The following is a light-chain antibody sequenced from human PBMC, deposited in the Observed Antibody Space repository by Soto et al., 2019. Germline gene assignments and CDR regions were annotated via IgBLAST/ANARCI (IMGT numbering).Light chain of an antibody. V-gene: IGKV1-33*01. CDR3: QQCDDFIT. J-gene: IGKJ4*01. CDR2: EVS. Sequence: DIQMTQSPSSLSASVGDRVTITCQASQDIKNYLNWYQQKPGKAPKLLIYEVSNLETGVPSRFSGSGSGRSFTFSISSLQPEDIATYYCQQCDDFITFGGGTRIEIK. CDR1: QDIKNY.